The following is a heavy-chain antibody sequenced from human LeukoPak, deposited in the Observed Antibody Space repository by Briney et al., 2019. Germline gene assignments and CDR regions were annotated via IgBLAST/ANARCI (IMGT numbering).Heavy chain of an antibody. CDR2: IDSDGSNT. J-gene: IGHJ4*02. Sequence: GGSLRLSCAASGFTFSNFWMHWVRQAPGKGLVWVSHIDSDGSNTNYADSVKGRFTISRDNAKNSLYLQMNSLRAEDTAVYYCARYGDHVVFWGQGTLVTVSS. CDR3: ARYGDHVVF. CDR1: GFTFSNFW. D-gene: IGHD4-17*01. V-gene: IGHV3-74*01.